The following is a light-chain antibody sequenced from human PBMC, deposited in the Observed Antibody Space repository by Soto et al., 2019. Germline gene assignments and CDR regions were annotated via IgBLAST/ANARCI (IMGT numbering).Light chain of an antibody. V-gene: IGKV3-15*01. CDR3: QQNNKWPLT. CDR2: GVS. J-gene: IGKJ4*01. CDR1: QSVSSN. Sequence: EIVVTQSPATLSLSPGESATLSCRASQSVSSNLAWYQQKPGQSPRLLIYGVSTRATGIPARFSGGGSGTEFTLTISSLQSEDFAIYYCQQNNKWPLTFGGGTKVEI.